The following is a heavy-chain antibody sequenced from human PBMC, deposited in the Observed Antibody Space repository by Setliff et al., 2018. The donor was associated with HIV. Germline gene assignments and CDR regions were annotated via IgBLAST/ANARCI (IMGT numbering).Heavy chain of an antibody. D-gene: IGHD2-15*01. Sequence: ASVKVSCKASGYTFTSHGISWVRQAPGQGLEWMGWISAYNGNTNYAQKFLGRVTMTTDTSTSIGYMELNSLRADDTAVYYCARGIDILVKMGIYYHYMDVWGKGTTVTVSS. J-gene: IGHJ6*03. V-gene: IGHV1-18*01. CDR3: ARGIDILVKMGIYYHYMDV. CDR2: ISAYNGNT. CDR1: GYTFTSHG.